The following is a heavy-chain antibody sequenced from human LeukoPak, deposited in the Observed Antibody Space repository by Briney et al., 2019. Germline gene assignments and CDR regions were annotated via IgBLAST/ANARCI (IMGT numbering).Heavy chain of an antibody. CDR2: ISYDGSNK. J-gene: IGHJ4*02. V-gene: IGHV3-30-3*01. D-gene: IGHD4-23*01. Sequence: GRSLRLSCAASGFTFSSYAMHWVRQAPGKGLEWVAVISYDGSNKYYADSVKGRFTISRDNSKNTLYLQMKSLRAEDTAVYYCARELYGGNDYWGQGTLVTVSS. CDR3: ARELYGGNDY. CDR1: GFTFSSYA.